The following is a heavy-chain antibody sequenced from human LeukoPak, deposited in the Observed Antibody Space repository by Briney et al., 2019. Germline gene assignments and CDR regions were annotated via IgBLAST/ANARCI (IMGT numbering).Heavy chain of an antibody. CDR3: ARSGTGIAAADANWFGP. Sequence: GGSLIHSCAAPGFTFSSYWMSWVRQAPGKGLEWAANIKQDGSEKYYVDSVKGRFTISRDNGKNSLYLQMNSLRVEDTAVYYCARSGTGIAAADANWFGPWDQGTLVTVSS. V-gene: IGHV3-7*01. J-gene: IGHJ5*02. CDR2: IKQDGSEK. D-gene: IGHD6-13*01. CDR1: GFTFSSYW.